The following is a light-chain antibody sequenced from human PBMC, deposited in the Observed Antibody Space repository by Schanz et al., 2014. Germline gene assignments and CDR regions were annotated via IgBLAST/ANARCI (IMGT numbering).Light chain of an antibody. J-gene: IGLJ2*01. CDR3: SSYATTNTLV. V-gene: IGLV2-14*02. CDR1: SSDVGSNNI. Sequence: QSALTQPASVSGSPGQSITISCTGTSSDVGSNNIVSWYQQHPGKAPKLMIYEGTKRPLGVSNRFSGSKSGNTASLTISGLQAEDEADYYCSSYATTNTLVFGGGTKLTVL. CDR2: EGT.